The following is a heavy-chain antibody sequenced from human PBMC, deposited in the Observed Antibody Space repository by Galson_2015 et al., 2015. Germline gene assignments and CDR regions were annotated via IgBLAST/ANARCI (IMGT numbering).Heavy chain of an antibody. CDR1: GGSISSGGYS. D-gene: IGHD5-12*01. CDR2: IYHSGST. Sequence: TLSLTCAVSGGSISSGGYSWSWIRQPPGKGLEWIGYIYHSGSTYYNPSLKSRVTISVDRSKNQFSLKLSSVTAADTAVYYCARLNLRGYSGYDSLKSDYWGQGTLVTVSS. CDR3: ARLNLRGYSGYDSLKSDY. V-gene: IGHV4-30-2*01. J-gene: IGHJ4*02.